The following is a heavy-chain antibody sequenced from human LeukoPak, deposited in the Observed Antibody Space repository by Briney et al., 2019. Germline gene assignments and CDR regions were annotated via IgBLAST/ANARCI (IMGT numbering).Heavy chain of an antibody. D-gene: IGHD3-3*01. CDR3: ARAIFGVAQPPYYFYHYMDV. V-gene: IGHV3-21*01. J-gene: IGHJ6*03. CDR2: IRGSSTTI. CDR1: GFTFNGYY. Sequence: GGSLRLSCAASGFTFNGYYMSWVRQAPGKGLEWVSSIRGSSTTIFYADSVKGRSTVSRDNAKKSVFLQMNSLRAEDTAVYYCARAIFGVAQPPYYFYHYMDVWGKGTTVTVSS.